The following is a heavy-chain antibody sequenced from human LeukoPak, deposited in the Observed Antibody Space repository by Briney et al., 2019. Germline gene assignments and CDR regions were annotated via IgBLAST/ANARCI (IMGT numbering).Heavy chain of an antibody. Sequence: ASVKVSCKTSGYTFITYYIHWVRQAPGQGLEWMGWINPHSGGTNFAQKFQGRVTMTRDTSISTAYMELSRLRSDDTAVYYCARIIVGATTEIDYWGQGTLVTVSS. D-gene: IGHD1-26*01. CDR3: ARIIVGATTEIDY. CDR2: INPHSGGT. J-gene: IGHJ4*02. CDR1: GYTFITYY. V-gene: IGHV1-2*02.